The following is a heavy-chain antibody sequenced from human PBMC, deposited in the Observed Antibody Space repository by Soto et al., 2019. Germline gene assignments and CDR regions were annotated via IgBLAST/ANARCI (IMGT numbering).Heavy chain of an antibody. V-gene: IGHV1-46*01. CDR3: AKGPQAGYYDSGTFYSSVP. J-gene: IGHJ5*02. D-gene: IGHD3-10*01. CDR1: GYAFTMFY. Sequence: ASVKVSCKTSGYAFTMFYMSWVRQAPGQGLEWMGTINADGGRTTYAQQFQGRLTMTSDTSTNTIYMDLSSLKSDDTAVYYCAKGPQAGYYDSGTFYSSVPWGQGTLVTVSS. CDR2: INADGGRT.